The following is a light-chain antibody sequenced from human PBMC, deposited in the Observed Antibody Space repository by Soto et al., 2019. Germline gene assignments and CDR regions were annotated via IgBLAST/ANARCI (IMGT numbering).Light chain of an antibody. Sequence: QSVLTQPPSASGTPGQRVTISCFGSNSNIGSNTVNWYQQVSGSAPKLLIYSDSQRPSGVPDRLSGSRSGTSASLAISGLQTEDEADYFCASWDESLKGPVFGGGTKVTVL. CDR3: ASWDESLKGPV. CDR2: SDS. V-gene: IGLV1-44*01. J-gene: IGLJ3*02. CDR1: NSNIGSNT.